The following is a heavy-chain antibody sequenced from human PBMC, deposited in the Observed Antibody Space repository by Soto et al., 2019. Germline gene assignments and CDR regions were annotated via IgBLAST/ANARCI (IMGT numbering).Heavy chain of an antibody. CDR3: AKGGATYGLLTHDY. CDR2: ITGTSANT. V-gene: IGHV3-23*04. J-gene: IGHJ4*02. Sequence: VQLVESGGGVAQTGRSLRLSCSGSGVTLRDYGMHWVRQAPGKGLEWVSTITGTSANTYYTDSVKGRFAISRDNSQNTLYLQMNSLTTEDTAVYYCAKGGATYGLLTHDYWGQGTLVTVSS. D-gene: IGHD3-9*01. CDR1: GVTLRDYG.